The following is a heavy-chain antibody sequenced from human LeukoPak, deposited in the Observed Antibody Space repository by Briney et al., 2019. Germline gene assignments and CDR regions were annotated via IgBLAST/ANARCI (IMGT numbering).Heavy chain of an antibody. CDR3: ARVFAPGIRKALWFGDSL. J-gene: IGHJ4*02. V-gene: IGHV3-30*03. D-gene: IGHD3-10*01. CDR1: GFIFSNYG. Sequence: QAGGSLRLSCVASGFIFSNYGMHWVRQAPGKGLEWVAVISYDGSNKFYADSVKGRFTISKDTSNNTLSLQMNSLGGDDTGVYYCARVFAPGIRKALWFGDSLRGQGTLVTVSS. CDR2: ISYDGSNK.